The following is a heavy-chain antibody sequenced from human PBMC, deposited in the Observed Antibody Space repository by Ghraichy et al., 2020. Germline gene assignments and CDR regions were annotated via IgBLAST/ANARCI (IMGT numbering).Heavy chain of an antibody. V-gene: IGHV3-30*18. CDR3: AKDPQPSDWYFDL. CDR2: ISSDETNK. J-gene: IGHJ2*01. D-gene: IGHD1-14*01. CDR1: GLTFSSYG. Sequence: GEPLNISCAASGLTFSSYGMHWVRQAPGKGLEWVTVISSDETNKYYVDSVKGRFTISRDNSKNTLYLQMNSLRAEDTAVYYCAKDPQPSDWYFDLWGRGTLVTVSS.